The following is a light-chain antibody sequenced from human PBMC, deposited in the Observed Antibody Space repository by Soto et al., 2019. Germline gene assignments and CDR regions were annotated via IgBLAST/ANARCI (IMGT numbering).Light chain of an antibody. CDR2: GAS. CDR1: QSVRSVY. Sequence: EIVLTQSPGTLSLSPGGRATLSCRASQSVRSVYLAWYQQKPGQAPRLLIYGASSRATGIPDRFSGSGSATDFTLTISRLEPEDFAVYYCQQYDTSPTFGQGTKVDIK. J-gene: IGKJ1*01. V-gene: IGKV3-20*01. CDR3: QQYDTSPT.